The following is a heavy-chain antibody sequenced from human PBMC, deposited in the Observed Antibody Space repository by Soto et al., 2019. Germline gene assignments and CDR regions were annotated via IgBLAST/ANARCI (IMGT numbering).Heavy chain of an antibody. CDR1: GYTFTNYY. V-gene: IGHV1-46*01. D-gene: IGHD1-26*01. J-gene: IGHJ3*02. CDR2: INPSGGST. CDR3: ARGGGNTGSYYGHVLDI. Sequence: ASVKVSCKASGYTFTNYYMHWVRRAPGQGLEWMGIINPSGGSTSYSQKFQGRVTMTRDTSTSTVYMELSSLRSEDTAVFYCARGGGNTGSYYGHVLDIWGQGTMVTVSS.